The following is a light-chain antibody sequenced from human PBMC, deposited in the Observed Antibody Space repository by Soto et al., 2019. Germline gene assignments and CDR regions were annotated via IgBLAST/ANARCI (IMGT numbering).Light chain of an antibody. CDR1: QSVSSY. V-gene: IGKV3-11*01. CDR3: QQKT. Sequence: EIVLTPTPATLCLSPGTRATLSCRASQSVSSYLAWYQQKPGQAPRLLIYDASNRATGIPARFSGSGSGTDFTLTISSLEPEDFAVYYCQQKTFGQGTKVDIK. J-gene: IGKJ1*01. CDR2: DAS.